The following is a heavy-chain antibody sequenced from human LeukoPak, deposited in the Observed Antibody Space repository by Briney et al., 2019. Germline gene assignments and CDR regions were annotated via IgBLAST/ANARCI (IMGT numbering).Heavy chain of an antibody. J-gene: IGHJ4*02. CDR2: INPNSGGT. Sequence: GASVKVSCKASGYTFTGYYMHWVRQAPGQGLEWMGWINPNSGGTNYAQKLQGRVTMTTDTSTSTAYMELRSLRSDDTAVYYCARDSVLLWFGEQFHWGQGTLVTVSS. D-gene: IGHD3-10*01. V-gene: IGHV1-2*02. CDR3: ARDSVLLWFGEQFH. CDR1: GYTFTGYY.